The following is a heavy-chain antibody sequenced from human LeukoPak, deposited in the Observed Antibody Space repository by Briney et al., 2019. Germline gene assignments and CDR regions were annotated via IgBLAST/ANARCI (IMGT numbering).Heavy chain of an antibody. V-gene: IGHV3-15*01. CDR2: IKSKTDGGPT. D-gene: IGHD2-2*02. CDR3: TVPPGYCSSTSCYTNYYYYYMDV. CDR1: GFTFSHAR. J-gene: IGHJ6*03. Sequence: AGGSLRLSCAASGFTFSHARMSWVRESPGKGLEWVGRIKSKTDGGPTDYAALVKGRFTISRDDSKNTLYLQMNSLKTEDTAVYYCTVPPGYCSSTSCYTNYYYYYMDVWGKGTTVTVSS.